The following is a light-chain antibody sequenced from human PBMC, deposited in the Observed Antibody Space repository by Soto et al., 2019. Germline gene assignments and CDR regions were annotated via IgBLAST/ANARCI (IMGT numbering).Light chain of an antibody. CDR2: GNS. CDR1: YSNIGAGYY. Sequence: QSVLTQPPSVSGSPGQMVTISCTGSYSNIGAGYYVHWYQQLPGTAPKLIIYGNSNRPSGVPDRFSGSKSGTSASLAITGLRAEDEADYYCQSYDNNLSCSVFGGGTKLTVL. J-gene: IGLJ2*01. CDR3: QSYDNNLSCSV. V-gene: IGLV1-40*01.